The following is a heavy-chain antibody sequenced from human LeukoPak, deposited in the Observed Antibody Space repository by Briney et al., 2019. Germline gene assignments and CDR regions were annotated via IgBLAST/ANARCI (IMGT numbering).Heavy chain of an antibody. V-gene: IGHV3-23*01. CDR1: GFAFRSYT. J-gene: IGHJ1*01. CDR2: ITTSGGT. Sequence: GGSLRLSCAASGFAFRSYTMTWVRLAPAPGKRLEWVSTITTSGGTNYADSVKGRFTISRDNSKNTLYLQMNSLRAEDTAVYYCAKNSPKPAGTYFQHCGQGTLVTVSS. D-gene: IGHD2-2*01. CDR3: AKNSPKPAGTYFQH.